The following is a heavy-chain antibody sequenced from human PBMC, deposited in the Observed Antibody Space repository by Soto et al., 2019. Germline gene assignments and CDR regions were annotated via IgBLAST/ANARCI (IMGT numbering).Heavy chain of an antibody. CDR2: ISWDGGST. J-gene: IGHJ6*02. Sequence: EVQLVESGGVVVQPGGSLSLSCAASGFTFDDYTMHWVRQAPGKGLEWVSLISWDGGSTYYADSVKGRFTISRDNSKNSLYLQMNSLRTEDTALYYCAKDTNRGERPYDFWSENYYYGMDVWGQGTTVTVSS. V-gene: IGHV3-43*01. CDR3: AKDTNRGERPYDFWSENYYYGMDV. CDR1: GFTFDDYT. D-gene: IGHD3-3*01.